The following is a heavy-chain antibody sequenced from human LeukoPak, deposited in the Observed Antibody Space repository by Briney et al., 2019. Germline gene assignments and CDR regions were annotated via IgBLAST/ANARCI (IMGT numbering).Heavy chain of an antibody. CDR2: ISGSGNTI. J-gene: IGHJ4*02. CDR3: AKGLWYYYDSSGYVDY. V-gene: IGHV3-48*03. CDR1: GFTFSTYE. Sequence: GGSLRLSCAASGFTFSTYEMNWVRQAPGKGLEWIAYISGSGNTIEYADAVKGRFTIFRDNVNNSLYLQMNSLRAEDTAVYFCAKGLWYYYDSSGYVDYWGQGTLVTVSS. D-gene: IGHD3-22*01.